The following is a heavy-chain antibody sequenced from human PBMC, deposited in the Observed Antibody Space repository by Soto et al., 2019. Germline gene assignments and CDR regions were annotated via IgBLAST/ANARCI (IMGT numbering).Heavy chain of an antibody. D-gene: IGHD3-10*01. J-gene: IGHJ5*02. CDR3: AREEITEYNWFDP. CDR2: ISSSSSTI. V-gene: IGHV3-48*01. Sequence: GGSLRLSCVGSGFTFSSYSMNWVRQAPGKGLEWVSYISSSSSTIYYADSVKGRFTISRDNAKNSLYLQMNSLRAEDTAVYYCAREEITEYNWFDPWGQGTLVTVSS. CDR1: GFTFSSYS.